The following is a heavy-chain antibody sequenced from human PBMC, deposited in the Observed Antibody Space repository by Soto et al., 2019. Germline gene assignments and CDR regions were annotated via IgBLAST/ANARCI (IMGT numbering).Heavy chain of an antibody. CDR1: GFTFSSYD. D-gene: IGHD3-3*01. J-gene: IGHJ5*02. CDR2: IGTAGDT. V-gene: IGHV3-13*01. CDR3: ARGYFWSGYFRFDP. Sequence: VQLVESGGGLVQPGGSLRLSCAASGFTFSSYDMHWVRQATGKGLEWVSAIGTAGDTYYPGSVKGRFTISRENAKNSLYLQMNSLRAGDTAVYYCARGYFWSGYFRFDPWGQGTLVTVSS.